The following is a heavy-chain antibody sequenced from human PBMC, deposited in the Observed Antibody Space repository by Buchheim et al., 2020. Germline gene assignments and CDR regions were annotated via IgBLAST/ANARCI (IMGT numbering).Heavy chain of an antibody. CDR1: GFTFSSYW. CDR3: ASLLSGYYDSSDY. J-gene: IGHJ4*02. Sequence: VQLVESGGGLVQPGGSLRLSCAASGFTFSSYWMSWVRQAPGKGREWIGYIYYSASTYYNPSLKSRVTISIDTSKNQCSLQLSSVTAADTAVYYCASLLSGYYDSSDYWGQGTL. D-gene: IGHD3-22*01. V-gene: IGHV4-59*08. CDR2: IYYSAST.